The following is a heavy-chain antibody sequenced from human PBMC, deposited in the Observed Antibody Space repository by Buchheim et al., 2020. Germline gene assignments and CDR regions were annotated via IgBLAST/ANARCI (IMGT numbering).Heavy chain of an antibody. CDR2: ISYDGSNK. J-gene: IGHJ4*02. CDR1: GFTFSSYG. V-gene: IGHV3-30*18. CDR3: AKDGANGYYDILTGYWY. Sequence: QVQLVESGGGVVQPGRSLRLSCAASGFTFSSYGMHWVRQAPGKGLEWVAVISYDGSNKYYADSVKGRFTISRDNSKNTLYLQMNSLRAEDTAVYYCAKDGANGYYDILTGYWYWGQGTL. D-gene: IGHD3-9*01.